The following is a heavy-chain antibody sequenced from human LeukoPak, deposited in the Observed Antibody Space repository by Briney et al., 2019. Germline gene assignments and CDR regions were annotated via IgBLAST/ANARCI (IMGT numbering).Heavy chain of an antibody. CDR2: INPNSGGT. Sequence: ASVKVSCKASGYTFTGYYMHWVRQAPGQGLEWMGWINPNSGGTNYAQKFQRRVTMTRDTSISTAYMELSRLRSDDTAVYYCARTVEYYYYYGMDVWGQGTTVTVSS. J-gene: IGHJ6*02. D-gene: IGHD4-17*01. CDR3: ARTVEYYYYYGMDV. V-gene: IGHV1-2*02. CDR1: GYTFTGYY.